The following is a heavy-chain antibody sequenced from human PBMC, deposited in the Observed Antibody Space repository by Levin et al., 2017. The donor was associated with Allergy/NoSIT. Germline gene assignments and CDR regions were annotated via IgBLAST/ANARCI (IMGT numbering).Heavy chain of an antibody. Sequence: GESLKISCAASGFTFSSYAMHWVRQAPGKGLEWVAVISYDGSNKYYADSVKGRFTISRDNSKNTLYLQMNSLRAEDTAVYYCARDRGQWLAHLINYYYYGMDVWGQGTTVTVSS. CDR1: GFTFSSYA. V-gene: IGHV3-30-3*01. CDR3: ARDRGQWLAHLINYYYYGMDV. J-gene: IGHJ6*02. D-gene: IGHD6-19*01. CDR2: ISYDGSNK.